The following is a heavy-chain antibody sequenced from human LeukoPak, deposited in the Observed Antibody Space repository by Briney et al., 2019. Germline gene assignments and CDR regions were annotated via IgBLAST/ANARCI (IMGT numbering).Heavy chain of an antibody. CDR1: GYTFTSYD. CDR2: MNPNSGNT. D-gene: IGHD3-3*01. V-gene: IGHV1-8*01. J-gene: IGHJ6*03. Sequence: ASVKVSCKASGYTFTSYDINWVRQATGQGLEWMGWMNPNSGNTGYAQKFQGRVTMTRDMSTSTVYMELSSLRSDDTAVYYCARYDFWSGYSYYYMDVWGKGTTVTVSS. CDR3: ARYDFWSGYSYYYMDV.